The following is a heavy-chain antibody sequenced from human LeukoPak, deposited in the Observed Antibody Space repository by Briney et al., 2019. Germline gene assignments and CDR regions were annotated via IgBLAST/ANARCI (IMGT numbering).Heavy chain of an antibody. D-gene: IGHD5-18*01. CDR2: ISSSSSYI. Sequence: PGGSLRLSCAASGFTFSSYSMNWVRQAPGKGLEWVSSISSSSSYIYYADSVKGRFTISRDNAKNSLYLQMNSLRAEDTAVYYCGRDVDTAMVTDYWGQGTLVTVSS. CDR3: GRDVDTAMVTDY. V-gene: IGHV3-21*01. CDR1: GFTFSSYS. J-gene: IGHJ4*02.